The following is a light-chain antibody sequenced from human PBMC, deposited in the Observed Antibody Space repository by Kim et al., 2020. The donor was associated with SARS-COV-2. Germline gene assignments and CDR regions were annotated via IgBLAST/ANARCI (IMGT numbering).Light chain of an antibody. CDR1: QDSNID. J-gene: IGKJ5*01. V-gene: IGKV1-16*02. CDR3: QQYKSYPIT. CDR2: AAS. Sequence: ASVGGRVTISWRASQDSNIDLAWFQQKPGEAPKSLIYAASSLHSGVPSKFSGSRSGTDFILTISSLQPEDSGTYFCQQYKSYPITFGQGTRLEIK.